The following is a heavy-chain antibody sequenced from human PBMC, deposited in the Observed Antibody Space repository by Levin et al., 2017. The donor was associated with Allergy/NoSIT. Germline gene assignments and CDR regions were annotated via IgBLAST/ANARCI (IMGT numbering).Heavy chain of an antibody. D-gene: IGHD1-26*01. CDR2: ISYDGSNK. J-gene: IGHJ6*02. V-gene: IGHV3-30*18. CDR1: GLTFSSYG. CDR3: VKGFGATVPSGMDV. Sequence: GGSLRLSCAASGLTFSSYGMHWVRQAPGKGLEWVAVISYDGSNKYYADSVKGRFTISRDNSKNTLYLQMNSLRAEDTALYYCVKGFGATVPSGMDVWGPGTTVIVSS.